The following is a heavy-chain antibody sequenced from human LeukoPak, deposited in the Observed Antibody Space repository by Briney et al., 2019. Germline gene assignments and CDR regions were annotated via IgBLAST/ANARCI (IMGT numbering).Heavy chain of an antibody. CDR2: ISWNSCII. CDR1: GFTFDDYA. CDR3: EKDIRQYGSGSSSFDY. Sequence: PGRSLRLSCAASGFTFDDYAMHWVRQAPGKGLEWVSGISWNSCIIGYADSVQGRSTISRDNAKNSLYLQMNSLRDEDTALYYCEKDIRQYGSGSSSFDYWDQGTLVTVSS. J-gene: IGHJ4*02. V-gene: IGHV3-9*01. D-gene: IGHD3-10*01.